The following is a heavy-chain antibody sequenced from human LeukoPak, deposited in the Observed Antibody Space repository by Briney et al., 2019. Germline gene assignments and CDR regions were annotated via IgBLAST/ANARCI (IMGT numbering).Heavy chain of an antibody. CDR3: AKDRHYESNVLGY. D-gene: IGHD3-22*01. CDR1: GFTFSSYA. Sequence: PGRSLRLSCAASGFTFSSYAMHWVRQAPGKGLELVALISYEGSDEYYADFVKGRFTISRDNSKNTLYLQMNSLRAEDTAVYYCAKDRHYESNVLGYWGQGTLVTVSS. V-gene: IGHV3-30*18. CDR2: ISYEGSDE. J-gene: IGHJ4*02.